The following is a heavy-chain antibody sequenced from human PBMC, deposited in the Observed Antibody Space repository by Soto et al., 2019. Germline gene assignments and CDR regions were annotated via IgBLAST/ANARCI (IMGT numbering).Heavy chain of an antibody. CDR1: GFSLSTRGVG. CDR3: AHKKWDNSGYYRVPFDN. J-gene: IGHJ4*02. Sequence: QITLKESGPTLVKPTQTLTLTCTFSGFSLSTRGVGVGWIRQPPGKALEWLALLYWDDDTFYSPSLKRRLTVPKDTSKNQVVLTMTDIDPVDTATYFCAHKKWDNSGYYRVPFDNWGQGTLVTVSS. D-gene: IGHD3-22*01. V-gene: IGHV2-5*02. CDR2: LYWDDDT.